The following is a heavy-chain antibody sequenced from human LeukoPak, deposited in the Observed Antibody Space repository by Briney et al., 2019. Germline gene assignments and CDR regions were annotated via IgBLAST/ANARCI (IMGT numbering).Heavy chain of an antibody. CDR3: AKDRTGMGATHAY. Sequence: GGSLRLSCAASGFTFSSYWMHWVRQAPGKGLEWVSAISGSGGSTYYADSVKGRFTISRDNSKNTLYLQMNSLRAEDTAVYYCAKDRTGMGATHAYWGQGTLVTVSS. V-gene: IGHV3-23*01. J-gene: IGHJ4*02. D-gene: IGHD1-26*01. CDR1: GFTFSSYW. CDR2: ISGSGGST.